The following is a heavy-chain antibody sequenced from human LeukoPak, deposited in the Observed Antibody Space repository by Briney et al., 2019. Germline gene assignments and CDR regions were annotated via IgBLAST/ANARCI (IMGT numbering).Heavy chain of an antibody. D-gene: IGHD3-16*01. CDR3: ANGMIVYLHYYGMDV. V-gene: IGHV3-53*01. CDR1: GFTVSSNY. J-gene: IGHJ6*02. CDR2: IYSGGST. Sequence: GGSLRLSCAASGFTVSSNYMSWVRQAPGKGLEWVSVIYSGGSTYYADSVKGRFTISRDNSKNTLYLQMNSLRAEDTAVYYCANGMIVYLHYYGMDVWGQGTTVTVSS.